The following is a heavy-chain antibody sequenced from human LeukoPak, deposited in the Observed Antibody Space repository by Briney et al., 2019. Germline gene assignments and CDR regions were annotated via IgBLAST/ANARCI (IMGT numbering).Heavy chain of an antibody. J-gene: IGHJ4*02. V-gene: IGHV3-23*01. CDR2: ISSTDI. CDR1: GFTFNICA. CDR3: AKDATPGNSIWDYFAF. Sequence: GGSLRLSCAASGFTFNICAMSWVRQAPGKGLEWVSSISSTDIYYADSVKGRFTVSRDNSKNTLYLHLNSLRAEDSAVYYCAKDATPGNSIWDYFAFWGQGTVVTVSS. D-gene: IGHD1-7*01.